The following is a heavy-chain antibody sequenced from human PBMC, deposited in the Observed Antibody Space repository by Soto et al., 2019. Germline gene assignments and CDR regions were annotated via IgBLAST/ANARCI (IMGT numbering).Heavy chain of an antibody. J-gene: IGHJ4*02. D-gene: IGHD5-12*01. CDR1: GFTFDDYA. CDR3: AKDYSPSYSGYLFDY. V-gene: IGHV3-9*01. CDR2: ISWNSGSI. Sequence: PGGSLRLSCAASGFTFDDYAMHWVRQAPGKGLEWVSGISWNSGSIGYADSVKGRFTISRDNAKDSLYLQMNSLRAEDTALYYCAKDYSPSYSGYLFDYWGQGTLVTVSS.